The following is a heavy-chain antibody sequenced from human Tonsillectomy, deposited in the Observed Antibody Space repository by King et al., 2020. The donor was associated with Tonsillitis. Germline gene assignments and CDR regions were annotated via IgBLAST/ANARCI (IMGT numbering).Heavy chain of an antibody. D-gene: IGHD5-18*01. CDR1: GGSISSGGYC. Sequence: QLQESGSGLVKPSQTLSLTCAVSGGSISSGGYCWSWIRQPPGKGLEWICYIFHSGTIYYNPSLKSRVTISLDRSKNQFSLKLSSVTAADTAVYYCARGVQLWSLGLHNNWFDPWGQGTLVTVSS. J-gene: IGHJ5*02. CDR2: IFHSGTI. V-gene: IGHV4-30-2*01. CDR3: ARGVQLWSLGLHNNWFDP.